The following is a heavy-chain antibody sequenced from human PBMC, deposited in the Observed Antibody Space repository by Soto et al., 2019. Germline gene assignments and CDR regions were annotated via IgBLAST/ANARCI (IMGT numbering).Heavy chain of an antibody. J-gene: IGHJ4*02. D-gene: IGHD3-10*01. CDR3: ATSYGSGYRAFDY. V-gene: IGHV1-69*04. CDR2: VNPIVSMS. CDR1: GDTFNFYS. Sequence: QVQLVQSGAEVKRPGSSVKVSCKASGDTFNFYSINWVRQAPGLGREWMGRVNPIVSMSNYAQRFQGRVTMTADKSTSTAYMELRGLRSEDTAIYYCATSYGSGYRAFDYWGQGALVTVAS.